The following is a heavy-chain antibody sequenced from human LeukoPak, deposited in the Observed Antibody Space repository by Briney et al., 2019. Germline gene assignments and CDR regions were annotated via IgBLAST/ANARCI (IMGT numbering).Heavy chain of an antibody. CDR2: ISSDGSGT. Sequence: SGGSLRLSCAASGFTFSSYWMHWVRQAPGEGLMWVSRISSDGSGTNYADSVKGRFTISRDTAKNTLYLQMNSLRVEDTAVYYCARGRGSSGWYSDYWGQGTLVTVSS. CDR3: ARGRGSSGWYSDY. D-gene: IGHD6-19*01. V-gene: IGHV3-74*01. CDR1: GFTFSSYW. J-gene: IGHJ4*02.